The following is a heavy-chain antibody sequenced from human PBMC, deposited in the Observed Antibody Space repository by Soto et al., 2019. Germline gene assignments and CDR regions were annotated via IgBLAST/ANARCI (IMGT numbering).Heavy chain of an antibody. D-gene: IGHD2-15*01. V-gene: IGHV3-23*01. CDR2: ISGSGGST. J-gene: IGHJ4*02. Sequence: EVQLLESGGGLVQPGGSLRLSCAASGFTFSSYAMSWVHQAPGKGLEWVSAISGSGGSTYYADSVKGRFTISRDNSKNTLYLQMNSLRAEDTAVYYCAKDRHGGKGGLREYYFDYWGQGTLVTVSS. CDR3: AKDRHGGKGGLREYYFDY. CDR1: GFTFSSYA.